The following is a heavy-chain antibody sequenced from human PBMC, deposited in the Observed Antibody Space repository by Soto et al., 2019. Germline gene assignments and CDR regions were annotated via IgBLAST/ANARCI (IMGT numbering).Heavy chain of an antibody. Sequence: SVKVSCKASGGPFSSYAISWLRQAPGQGLEWMGGIIPIFGTANYAQKFQGRVTITADESTSTAYMELSSLRSEDTAVYYCSSTQKTPKGSYYGMDVWGQGTTVTVSS. CDR3: SSTQKTPKGSYYGMDV. J-gene: IGHJ6*02. CDR1: GGPFSSYA. CDR2: IIPIFGTA. D-gene: IGHD2-15*01. V-gene: IGHV1-69*13.